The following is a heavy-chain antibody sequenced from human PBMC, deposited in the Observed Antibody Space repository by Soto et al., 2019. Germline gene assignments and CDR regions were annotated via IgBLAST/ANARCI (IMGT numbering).Heavy chain of an antibody. CDR3: ARDLRSGWYYFDF. V-gene: IGHV3-21*01. CDR2: ISSSSSYI. CDR1: GFTFSSYT. D-gene: IGHD6-19*01. J-gene: IGHJ4*02. Sequence: PGGSLRLSCAASGFTFSSYTMNWVRQAPGKGLEWVSAISSSSSYIYYADSVKGRFTISRDNSKNSLYLQMNSLRAEDTAVYYFARDLRSGWYYFDFWGQGTMVTVSS.